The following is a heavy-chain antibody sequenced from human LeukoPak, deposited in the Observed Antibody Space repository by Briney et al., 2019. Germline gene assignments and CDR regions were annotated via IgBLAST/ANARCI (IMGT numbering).Heavy chain of an antibody. V-gene: IGHV3-30*18. J-gene: IGHJ4*02. CDR3: AKESVEMATQYYFDY. D-gene: IGHD5-24*01. Sequence: GGSLRLSCAASGFTFSSYGMHWVRQAPGKGLEWVAVISYDGSNKYCADSVKGRFTISRDNSKNTLYLQMNSLRAEDTAVYYWAKESVEMATQYYFDYCGQGTLVTVSS. CDR1: GFTFSSYG. CDR2: ISYDGSNK.